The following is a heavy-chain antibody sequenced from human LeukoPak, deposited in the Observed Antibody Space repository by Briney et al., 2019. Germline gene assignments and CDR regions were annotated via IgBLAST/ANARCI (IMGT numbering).Heavy chain of an antibody. D-gene: IGHD5-18*01. CDR2: ISGSGGST. J-gene: IGHJ4*02. V-gene: IGHV3-23*01. CDR1: GFTFSSYG. Sequence: GGSLRLSCAASGFTFSSYGMSWVRQAPGKWLEWVSAISGSGGSTYYADSVKGRFTISRDNSKNTLYLQMNSLRAEDTAVYYCAKAPANYVDTAMGTFDYWGQGTLVTVSS. CDR3: AKAPANYVDTAMGTFDY.